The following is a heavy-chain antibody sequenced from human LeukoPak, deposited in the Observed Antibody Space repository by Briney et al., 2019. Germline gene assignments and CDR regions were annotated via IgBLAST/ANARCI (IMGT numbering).Heavy chain of an antibody. V-gene: IGHV3-15*05. CDR1: GFTFTYAW. CDR3: TTDPNFDYVWGTYRLDY. J-gene: IGHJ4*02. D-gene: IGHD3-16*02. CDR2: ITSRTDGGTT. Sequence: GGSLRLSCAAPGFTFTYAWMSWVRRAPGKGLEWVGRITSRTDGGTTDYAAPVKGKFTFSRDDSKNTLYLQMNSLKTEDTAVYYCTTDPNFDYVWGTYRLDYWGQGTLVTVSS.